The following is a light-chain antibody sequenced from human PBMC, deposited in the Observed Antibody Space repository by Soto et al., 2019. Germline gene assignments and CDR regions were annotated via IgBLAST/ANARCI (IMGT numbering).Light chain of an antibody. CDR1: HSVGSSH. V-gene: IGKV3-20*01. J-gene: IGKJ1*01. Sequence: EIVLTQSPGTLSLSPGERATLSCRASHSVGSSHLAWYQQKPGQAPRLHIYGASSRATGVPDRFSGSGSGTDFTLTISRLEPEGSAVYYCQQYVGWTFGKGTKVEIK. CDR3: QQYVGWT. CDR2: GAS.